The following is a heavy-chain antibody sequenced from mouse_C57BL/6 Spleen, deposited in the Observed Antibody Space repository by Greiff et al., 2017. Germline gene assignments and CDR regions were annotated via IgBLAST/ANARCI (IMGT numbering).Heavy chain of an antibody. Sequence: QVQLKQPGAELVKPGASVKMSCKASGYTFTSYWITWVKQRPGQGLEWIGDIYPGSGSTNYNEKFKSKATLTVGTSSSTAYMQLSSLTSEDSAVYYCARFREAAQATGFSCFGYWGQGTTLTVSS. CDR3: ARFREAAQATGFSCFGY. J-gene: IGHJ2*01. CDR1: GYTFTSYW. CDR2: IYPGSGST. V-gene: IGHV1-55*01. D-gene: IGHD3-2*02.